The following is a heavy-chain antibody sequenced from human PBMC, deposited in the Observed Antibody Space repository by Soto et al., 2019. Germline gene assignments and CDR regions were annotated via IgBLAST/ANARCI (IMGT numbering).Heavy chain of an antibody. V-gene: IGHV3-30*18. CDR3: VKGVGNGWRNVDY. Sequence: QVQLVESGGGVVQPGTSLIVSCAASGFTFSNFGMHWVRQAPGKGLEWVAVISSDSTDKYYADSVKGRFTISRDNSKNMVYLQMDSLRHEDTAVYYSVKGVGNGWRNVDYWGHGTLVTVSS. D-gene: IGHD6-19*01. J-gene: IGHJ4*01. CDR1: GFTFSNFG. CDR2: ISSDSTDK.